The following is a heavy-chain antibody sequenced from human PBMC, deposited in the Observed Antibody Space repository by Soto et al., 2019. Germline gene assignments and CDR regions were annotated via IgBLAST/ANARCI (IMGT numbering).Heavy chain of an antibody. CDR3: ARVGGFGATTIDY. V-gene: IGHV4-30-4*01. CDR1: GGSISSGDYY. D-gene: IGHD3-10*01. Sequence: QVQLQESGPGLVKPSQTLSLTCTVSGGSISSGDYYWRWIRQPPGKGLEWIGYIYYSGSTYYNPSRKSRVTISVDTSKNQFSRKLSSVTAADTAVYYCARVGGFGATTIDYWGQGTLVTVSS. CDR2: IYYSGST. J-gene: IGHJ4*02.